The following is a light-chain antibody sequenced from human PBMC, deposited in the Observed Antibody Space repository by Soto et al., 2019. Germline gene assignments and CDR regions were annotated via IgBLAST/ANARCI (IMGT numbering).Light chain of an antibody. V-gene: IGKV3-11*01. Sequence: EVLWKQYKPTLSLSPGERATLSCRASQSVSSYLAWYQQKPGQAPRLLIYDASNRATGIPARFSGSGSGTDFTLTISSLEPEDFAVYYCQQRSNWPPITFGQGTRLEIK. J-gene: IGKJ5*01. CDR2: DAS. CDR3: QQRSNWPPIT. CDR1: QSVSSY.